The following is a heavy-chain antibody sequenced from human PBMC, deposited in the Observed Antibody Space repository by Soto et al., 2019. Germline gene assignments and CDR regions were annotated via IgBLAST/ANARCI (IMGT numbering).Heavy chain of an antibody. D-gene: IGHD4-17*01. Sequence: PGGSLRLSCAASGFTFSSYAMSWVRQAPGKGLEWVSAISGSGGSTYYADSVKGRSTISRDNSKNTLYLQMNSLRAEDTAVYYCAKDLWPDYGHPNYLSHSAQRTLVPVSS. V-gene: IGHV3-23*01. J-gene: IGHJ1*01. CDR3: AKDLWPDYGHPNYLSH. CDR2: ISGSGGST. CDR1: GFTFSSYA.